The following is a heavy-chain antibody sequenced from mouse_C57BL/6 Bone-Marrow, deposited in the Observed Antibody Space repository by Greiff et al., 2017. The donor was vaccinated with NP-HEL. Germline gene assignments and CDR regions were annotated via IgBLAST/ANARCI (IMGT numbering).Heavy chain of an antibody. V-gene: IGHV6-6*01. CDR3: TSTIVTTCYLDY. CDR1: GFTFSDAW. D-gene: IGHD2-5*01. CDR2: IRNKANNHST. Sequence: EVKVEESGGGLVQPGGSMKLSCAASGFTFSDAWMDWVRQSPEKGLEWVAEIRNKANNHSTYYAVSVKGRFTISRDDSKSSVYLQMNSLRAEDTGIYYCTSTIVTTCYLDYWGQGTTLTVSS. J-gene: IGHJ2*01.